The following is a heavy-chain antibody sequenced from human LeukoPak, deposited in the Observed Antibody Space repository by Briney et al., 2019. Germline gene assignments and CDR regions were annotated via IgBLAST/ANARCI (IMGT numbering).Heavy chain of an antibody. V-gene: IGHV4-4*07. J-gene: IGHJ4*02. Sequence: PSETLSLTCTVSGGSISSYFWTWTRQPAGKGLEWIGHIYTSGSTNYNPSLKSRVTMSVDTSKNQFSLKLSSVTAADTAVYYCARERGGATEGAFGYWGQGTLVTVSS. D-gene: IGHD1-26*01. CDR2: IYTSGST. CDR1: GGSISSYF. CDR3: ARERGGATEGAFGY.